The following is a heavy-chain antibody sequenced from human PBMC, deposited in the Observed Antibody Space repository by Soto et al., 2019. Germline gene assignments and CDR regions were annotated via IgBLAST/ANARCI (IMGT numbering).Heavy chain of an antibody. D-gene: IGHD5-18*01. CDR1: GFTFSSYG. V-gene: IGHV3-33*01. Sequence: QVQLVESGGGVVQPGRSLRLSCAASGFTFSSYGMHWVRQAPGKGLEWVAVIWYDGSNKYYADSVKGRFTISRDNSKNTLYLQMNSLRAEDTAVYYCARDLSGHNDPGGDYWGQGTLVTVSS. CDR3: ARDLSGHNDPGGDY. CDR2: IWYDGSNK. J-gene: IGHJ4*02.